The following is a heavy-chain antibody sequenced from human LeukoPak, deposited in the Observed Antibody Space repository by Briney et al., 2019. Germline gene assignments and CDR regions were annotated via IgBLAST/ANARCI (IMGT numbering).Heavy chain of an antibody. V-gene: IGHV3-9*02. Sequence: GGSLRLSCAASGFTSDDYAMHWVRQAPGKGLEWVSGISWNSGSIGYADSVKGRFTISRDNAKNSLYLQMNSLRAEDMALYYCAKEGRVGAQGYFDYWGQGTLVTVSS. CDR3: AKEGRVGAQGYFDY. J-gene: IGHJ4*02. D-gene: IGHD1-26*01. CDR1: GFTSDDYA. CDR2: ISWNSGSI.